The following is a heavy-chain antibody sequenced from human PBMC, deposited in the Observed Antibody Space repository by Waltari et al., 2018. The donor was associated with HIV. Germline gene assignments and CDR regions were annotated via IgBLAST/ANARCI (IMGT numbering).Heavy chain of an antibody. Sequence: QVQLQQSGPGLVKPSQTLSLTCAISGDSVSSHSAAWNWIRHSPRRGLEWLGRTYFRSKWYIDYAVSVKSRITINPDTSKNHFSLQLNSVTPEDTAVYFCARGWDYDFWSGLEGGKFDPWGLGTLVTVSS. D-gene: IGHD3-3*01. CDR1: GDSVSSHSAA. J-gene: IGHJ5*02. V-gene: IGHV6-1*01. CDR2: TYFRSKWYI. CDR3: ARGWDYDFWSGLEGGKFDP.